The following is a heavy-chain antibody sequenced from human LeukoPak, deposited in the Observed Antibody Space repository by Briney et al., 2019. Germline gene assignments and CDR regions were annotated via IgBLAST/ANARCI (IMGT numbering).Heavy chain of an antibody. D-gene: IGHD6-6*01. Sequence: GGSLRLSCAASGFTFSTYSMNWVRQAPGKGLEWVSSVSSGSSYIYYADSLKGRFTISRDNAKNSLYLQMNSLRVEDTAIYYCARGGAARPDFWGQGTLVTVSS. CDR1: GFTFSTYS. V-gene: IGHV3-21*01. CDR3: ARGGAARPDF. CDR2: VSSGSSYI. J-gene: IGHJ4*02.